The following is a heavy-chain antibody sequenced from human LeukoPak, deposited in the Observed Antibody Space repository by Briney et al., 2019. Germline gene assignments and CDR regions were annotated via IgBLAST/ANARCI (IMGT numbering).Heavy chain of an antibody. V-gene: IGHV4-59*11. CDR2: IYDTGSA. J-gene: IGHJ6*03. CDR3: ARVLQNYYHLDV. Sequence: SETLSLTCTVSGVSINSHYWSWIRQPPGKGLEWIGFIYDTGSANYKSSLQSRVTMSLDTSKNQVSLKLNSVTAADTAVYYCARVLQNYYHLDVWGKGTTVTVSS. CDR1: GVSINSHY. D-gene: IGHD3-3*01.